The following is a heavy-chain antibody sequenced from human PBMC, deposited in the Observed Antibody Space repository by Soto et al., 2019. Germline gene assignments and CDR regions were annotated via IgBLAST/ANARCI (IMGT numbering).Heavy chain of an antibody. CDR3: ARGPNIPRHIAVAGLHWFAP. CDR1: GFTFSSYS. J-gene: IGHJ5*02. V-gene: IGHV3-48*01. Sequence: PGGSLRLSCAASGFTFSSYSMNWVRQAPGKGLEWVSYISSSSRNIYYADSVKGRSTISRDNAKNSLYLQMNSLRAEDTAVYYCARGPNIPRHIAVAGLHWFAPWGQGTWVTVPS. D-gene: IGHD6-19*01. CDR2: ISSSSRNI.